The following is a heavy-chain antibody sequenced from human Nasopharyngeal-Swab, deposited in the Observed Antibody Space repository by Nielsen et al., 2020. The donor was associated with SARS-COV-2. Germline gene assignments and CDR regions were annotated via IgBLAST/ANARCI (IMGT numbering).Heavy chain of an antibody. V-gene: IGHV4-34*01. Sequence: SETLSLTCAVYGGSFSGYYWSWIRQPPGKGLEWIGEINHSGSTNYNPSLKSRVTISVDTSKNQFSLKLSSVTAADTAVYYCARGLTYRLWGQGTLVTVSS. CDR2: INHSGST. J-gene: IGHJ4*02. D-gene: IGHD2/OR15-2a*01. CDR1: GGSFSGYY. CDR3: ARGLTYRL.